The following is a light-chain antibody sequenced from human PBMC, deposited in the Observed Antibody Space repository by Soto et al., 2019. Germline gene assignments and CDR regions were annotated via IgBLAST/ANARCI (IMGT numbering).Light chain of an antibody. CDR2: AAS. V-gene: IGKV1-39*01. Sequence: DIQMTQSPSSLSASVGDTVTISCRASQKIDNYLNWYQHKPGKAPKLLIWAASSVRSGVPSRFSGSGSGTVFTLTISSLQPEYLVTYYCQQTYSTPALTFGGGTKVEIK. CDR3: QQTYSTPALT. J-gene: IGKJ4*01. CDR1: QKIDNY.